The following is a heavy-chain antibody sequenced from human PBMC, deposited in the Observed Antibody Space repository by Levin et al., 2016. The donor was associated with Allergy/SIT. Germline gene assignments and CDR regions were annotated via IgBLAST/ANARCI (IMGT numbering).Heavy chain of an antibody. J-gene: IGHJ4*02. CDR3: ARAQLAAAGHFDY. V-gene: IGHV4-34*01. Sequence: GSLRLSCGVYGGSFSGYYWTWIRQPPGEGLEWIAEITDRGGTNYSPSLKSRVTISVDTASKQFSLKLSSVTAADTAVYYCARAQLAAAGHFDYWGQGTLVTVSS. CDR1: GGSFSGYY. D-gene: IGHD6-13*01. CDR2: ITDRGGT.